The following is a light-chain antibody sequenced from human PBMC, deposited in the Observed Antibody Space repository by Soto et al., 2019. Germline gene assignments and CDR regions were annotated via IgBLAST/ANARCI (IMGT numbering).Light chain of an antibody. J-gene: IGLJ3*02. CDR1: SSNIGSNT. CDR3: AAWDVSLNARWV. CDR2: SNN. Sequence: QAVVTQPPSASGTPGQRVTISCYGSSSNIGSNTVNWYQQLPGTAPKLLIYSNNQRPSGVPDRFSGSKSGTSASLAISGLQSEDEADYYCAAWDVSLNARWVFGGGTKLTVL. V-gene: IGLV1-44*01.